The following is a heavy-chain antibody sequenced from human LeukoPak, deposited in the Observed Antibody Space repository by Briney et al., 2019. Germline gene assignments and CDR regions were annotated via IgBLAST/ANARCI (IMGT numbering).Heavy chain of an antibody. Sequence: GGSLRLSCAASGFTFSSYWMSWVRQAPGKGLEWVANIKQDGSEKYYVDSVKGRFTISRDNAKNSLYLQMNSLRAEDTAVYYCARPRQVAATPVDLGPFFDYWGQETLVTVSS. J-gene: IGHJ4*02. CDR3: ARPRQVAATPVDLGPFFDY. V-gene: IGHV3-7*01. D-gene: IGHD2-15*01. CDR1: GFTFSSYW. CDR2: IKQDGSEK.